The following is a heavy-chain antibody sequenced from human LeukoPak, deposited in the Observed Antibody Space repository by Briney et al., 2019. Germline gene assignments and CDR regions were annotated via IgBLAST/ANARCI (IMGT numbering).Heavy chain of an antibody. J-gene: IGHJ4*02. CDR2: IKSRTDGGTT. CDR3: TTAGFTIFGVVIIPDY. D-gene: IGHD3-3*01. V-gene: IGHV3-15*01. CDR1: GFTFSNAW. Sequence: PGGSQRLSCVASGFTFSNAWMSWVRQAPGKGLEWVGRIKSRTDGGTTDYAAPVKGRFTISRDDSKNTLYLQMNSLKTEDTAVYYCTTAGFTIFGVVIIPDYWGQGTLVTVSS.